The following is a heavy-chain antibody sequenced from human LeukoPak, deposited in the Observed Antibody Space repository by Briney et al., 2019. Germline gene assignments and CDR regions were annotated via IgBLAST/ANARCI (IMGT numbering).Heavy chain of an antibody. CDR3: AKTFYYDSRGSYYFDY. J-gene: IGHJ4*02. CDR1: GFTFSSYA. CDR2: INGSGSSA. D-gene: IGHD3-22*01. Sequence: PGGSLRLSCAASGFTFSSYAMSWVRQAPGKGLEWVSSINGSGSSAYNADSVKGRFTISRDNSKNTLSLQMNSLRDEDTAVYYCAKTFYYDSRGSYYFDYWGQGTLVTVSS. V-gene: IGHV3-23*01.